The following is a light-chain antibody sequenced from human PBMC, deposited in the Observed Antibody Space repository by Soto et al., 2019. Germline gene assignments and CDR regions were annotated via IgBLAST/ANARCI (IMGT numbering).Light chain of an antibody. J-gene: IGKJ4*01. Sequence: EIVLRQSPGTLSLSPGARGTLSCRASRSVNNYLAWYQQRPGQAPRLLIYDASNRATGIPARFSGSGSGTDFPLTISSLAPEDSAVYYCQQRGNWPWLTVGGGTRVEIK. CDR2: DAS. CDR1: RSVNNY. V-gene: IGKV3-11*01. CDR3: QQRGNWPWLT.